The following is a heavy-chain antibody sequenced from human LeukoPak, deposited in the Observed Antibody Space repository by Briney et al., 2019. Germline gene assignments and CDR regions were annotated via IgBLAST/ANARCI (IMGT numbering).Heavy chain of an antibody. CDR2: IKDDGSEN. J-gene: IGHJ4*02. D-gene: IGHD6-19*01. Sequence: GGSLRLSCVASGFTFSPYWMTWVRQAPGKGLEWVANIKDDGSENYYVDSLKGRFTISRDNAKNSLYLQMNSLRAEDTALYYSAKDINSSGWYTLDYWGQGTLVTVSS. V-gene: IGHV3-7*03. CDR1: GFTFSPYW. CDR3: AKDINSSGWYTLDY.